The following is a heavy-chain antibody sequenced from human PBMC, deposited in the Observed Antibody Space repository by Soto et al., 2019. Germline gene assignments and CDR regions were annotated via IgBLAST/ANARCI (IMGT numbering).Heavy chain of an antibody. CDR3: ARGLKIAAAGTGPTRNYGMDV. CDR1: GWSFSGYY. V-gene: IGHV4-34*01. Sequence: XETLALTCAVYGWSFSGYYWSWIRQPPGRGLDWIGEINHSGSTNYNPSLKSRVTISVDTSKNQFSLKLSSVTAADTAVYYCARGLKIAAAGTGPTRNYGMDVWGQGNTVTVSS. CDR2: INHSGST. D-gene: IGHD6-13*01. J-gene: IGHJ6*02.